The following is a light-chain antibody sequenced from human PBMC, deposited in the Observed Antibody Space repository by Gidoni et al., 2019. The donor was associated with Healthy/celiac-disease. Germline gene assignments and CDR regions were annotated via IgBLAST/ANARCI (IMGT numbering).Light chain of an antibody. CDR2: SNN. CDR1: SSNIGSNT. V-gene: IGLV1-44*01. CDR3: AAWDDSLNGYV. J-gene: IGLJ1*01. Sequence: QSVLTQPPSASGTPGQRVHISCSGSSSNIGSNTVNWYQQLPGTAPKLRIYSNNQRPSGVPDRVSGSKSGTSASLAISGLQAEDEADYYCAAWDDSLNGYVFGTGTKVTVL.